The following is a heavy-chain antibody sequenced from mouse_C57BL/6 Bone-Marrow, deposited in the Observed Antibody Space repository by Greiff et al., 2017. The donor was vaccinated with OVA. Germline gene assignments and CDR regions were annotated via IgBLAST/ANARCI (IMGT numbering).Heavy chain of an antibody. J-gene: IGHJ2*01. Sequence: VQLQQPGAELVMPGASVKLSCKASGYTFTSYWMHWVKHRPGQGLEWIGEIDPSDSYTNYNQKFKGKSTLTVDKSSSTAYMQLSSLTSEDSAVYYCARRYYGSSYLDYWGQGTTLTVSS. CDR2: IDPSDSYT. D-gene: IGHD1-1*01. V-gene: IGHV1-69*01. CDR3: ARRYYGSSYLDY. CDR1: GYTFTSYW.